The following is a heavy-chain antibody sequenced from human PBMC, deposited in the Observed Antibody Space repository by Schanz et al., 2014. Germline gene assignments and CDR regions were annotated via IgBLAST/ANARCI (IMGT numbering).Heavy chain of an antibody. CDR3: ARGGYCSRTSCYFKGGWFDP. V-gene: IGHV4-4*02. J-gene: IGHJ5*02. CDR1: GDSISNSHW. CDR2: IYHGGTT. D-gene: IGHD2-2*01. Sequence: QVQLQESGPGLVKPSGTLSLTCTVSGDSISNSHWWNWVRHPPGKGLEWIGVIYHGGTTIYNPSLESRVTMSVDTSKNQFPLKLSSVTAADTAVYYCARGGYCSRTSCYFKGGWFDPWGQGTLVTVSS.